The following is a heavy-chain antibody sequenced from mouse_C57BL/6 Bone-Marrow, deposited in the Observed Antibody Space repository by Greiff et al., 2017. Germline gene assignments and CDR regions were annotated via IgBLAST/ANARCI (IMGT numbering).Heavy chain of an antibody. D-gene: IGHD1-1*01. CDR3: ASLYYGSSYDYFDY. Sequence: EVKVVESGGGLVQPGGSLSLSCAASGFTFTDYYMSWVRQPPGKALEWLGFIRNKANGYTTEYSASVKGRFPISRDNSQSILYLQMNALRAEDSATYYCASLYYGSSYDYFDYWGQGTTLPVSS. V-gene: IGHV7-3*01. J-gene: IGHJ2*01. CDR2: IRNKANGYTT. CDR1: GFTFTDYY.